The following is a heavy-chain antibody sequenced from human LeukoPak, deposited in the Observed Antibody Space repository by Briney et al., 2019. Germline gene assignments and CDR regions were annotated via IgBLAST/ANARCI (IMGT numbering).Heavy chain of an antibody. D-gene: IGHD4-17*01. CDR3: ARGTVTAPDY. V-gene: IGHV3-53*01. Sequence: GGSLRLSCAASGFTVSTTYMTWVCQAPGKGLEWVSVIYTGGSTYYADSVKGRFTISRDISKNTLYLQMNSLRAEDTAVYYCARGTVTAPDYWGQGTLVTVSS. J-gene: IGHJ4*02. CDR1: GFTVSTTY. CDR2: IYTGGST.